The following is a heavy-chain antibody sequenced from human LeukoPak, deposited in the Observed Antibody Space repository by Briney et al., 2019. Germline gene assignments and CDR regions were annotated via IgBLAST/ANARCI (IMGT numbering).Heavy chain of an antibody. D-gene: IGHD6-13*01. J-gene: IGHJ4*02. V-gene: IGHV1-8*02. CDR1: GGTFSSYA. Sequence: ASVKVSCKASGGTFSSYAISWVRQATGQGLEWMGWMNPNSNNTGYAQKFQGRITMTWNTSISTAYMELSSLRSEDTAVYYCARGGYYYDNWGQGTLVTVSS. CDR3: ARGGYYYDN. CDR2: MNPNSNNT.